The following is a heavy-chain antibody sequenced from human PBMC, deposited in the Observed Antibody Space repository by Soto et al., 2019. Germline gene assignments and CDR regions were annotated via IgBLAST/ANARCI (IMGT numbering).Heavy chain of an antibody. CDR1: GFTFDDYA. V-gene: IGHV3-9*01. CDR3: AKGRYYYGSGTRVLFDDAFDI. Sequence: GGSLRLSCAASGFTFDDYAMHWVRQAPGKGLEWVSGISWNSGSIGYADSVKGRFTISRDNAKNSLYLQMNSLRAEDTALYYCAKGRYYYGSGTRVLFDDAFDIWGQGTMVTVSS. CDR2: ISWNSGSI. D-gene: IGHD3-10*01. J-gene: IGHJ3*02.